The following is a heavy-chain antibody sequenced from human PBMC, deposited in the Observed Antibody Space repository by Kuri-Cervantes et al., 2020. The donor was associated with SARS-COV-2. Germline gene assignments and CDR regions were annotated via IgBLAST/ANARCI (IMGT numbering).Heavy chain of an antibody. CDR3: ARDLRLEKSLDY. CDR1: GFTFNTYS. V-gene: IGHV3-48*04. CDR2: ISKGSDTI. Sequence: GGSLRLSCAASGFTFNTYSMDWVRLAPGKGLEWLAYISKGSDTIYYADSVKGRFTISRDNAKNSLYLQMSSLRAEDTAVYYCARDLRLEKSLDYWGQGTLVTVSS. D-gene: IGHD6-19*01. J-gene: IGHJ4*02.